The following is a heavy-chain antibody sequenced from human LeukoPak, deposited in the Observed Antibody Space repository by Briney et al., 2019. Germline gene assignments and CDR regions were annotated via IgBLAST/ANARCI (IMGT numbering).Heavy chain of an antibody. CDR1: GDSVSSNSAA. CDR3: AREGVDTAMVRVDY. D-gene: IGHD5-18*01. J-gene: IGHJ4*02. Sequence: SQTLSLTCAISGDSVSSNSAAWNWIRQSPSRGLEWLGRTNYRSKWYNDYAVSVKSRITINADTSKNQFSLKLSSVTAADTAVYYCAREGVDTAMVRVDYWGQGTLVTVSS. V-gene: IGHV6-1*01. CDR2: TNYRSKWYN.